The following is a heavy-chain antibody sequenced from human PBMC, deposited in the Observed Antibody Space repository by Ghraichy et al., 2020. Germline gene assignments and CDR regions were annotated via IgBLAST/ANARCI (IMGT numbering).Heavy chain of an antibody. V-gene: IGHV3-23*01. CDR3: AKVALGTMYLGGPFDS. CDR1: GFTFINFA. D-gene: IGHD1-7*01. Sequence: GGSLRLSCEASGFTFINFAMSWVRQAPEKGLEWVSSIGGPGVGTYYADSVKGRFTISRDISNNTLYLQMNSLRAEDTAVYFCAKVALGTMYLGGPFDSWGQGILVTVSS. J-gene: IGHJ4*02. CDR2: IGGPGVGT.